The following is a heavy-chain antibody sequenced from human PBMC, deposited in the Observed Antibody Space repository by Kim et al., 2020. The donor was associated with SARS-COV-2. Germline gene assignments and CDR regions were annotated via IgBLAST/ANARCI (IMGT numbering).Heavy chain of an antibody. V-gene: IGHV4-30-4*01. CDR2: ISYSGST. CDR3: ARSPRYTSGGGWFDP. D-gene: IGHD6-19*01. J-gene: IGHJ5*02. Sequence: SETLSLTCTVSGDSISSGSFYWSWIRQPPGKGLEWIGYISYSGSTYYNPSLKSRVTISVDPSKNQFSLKLSSVTAADTAVYYCARSPRYTSGGGWFDPWGQGTLVTVSS. CDR1: GDSISSGSFY.